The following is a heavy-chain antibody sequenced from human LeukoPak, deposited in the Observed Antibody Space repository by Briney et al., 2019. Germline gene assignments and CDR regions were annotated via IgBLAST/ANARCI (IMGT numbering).Heavy chain of an antibody. J-gene: IGHJ4*02. Sequence: KPSETLSLTCAVYGGSFSGYYWSWIRQPPGKGLEWVGEINHSGSANYNPSLKSRVTISVDTSKNQFSLKLSSVTAADTAVYYCARAFGPDYFDYWGQGTLVTVSS. CDR3: ARAFGPDYFDY. V-gene: IGHV4-34*01. CDR2: INHSGSA. CDR1: GGSFSGYY. D-gene: IGHD3-10*01.